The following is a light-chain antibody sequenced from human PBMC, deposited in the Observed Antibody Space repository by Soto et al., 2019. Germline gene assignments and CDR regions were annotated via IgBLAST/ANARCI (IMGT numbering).Light chain of an antibody. CDR3: SSYTGMTTLV. J-gene: IGLJ2*01. Sequence: QSALTQPASVSGSPGQSITISCTGTSSDVGAYEFVSWYQHHPGKAPKLIIYEVSDRPSGVSDRFSGSKSGNTASLTISGLQTEDEADYYCSSYTGMTTLVFGGGIKLTVL. CDR2: EVS. V-gene: IGLV2-14*01. CDR1: SSDVGAYEF.